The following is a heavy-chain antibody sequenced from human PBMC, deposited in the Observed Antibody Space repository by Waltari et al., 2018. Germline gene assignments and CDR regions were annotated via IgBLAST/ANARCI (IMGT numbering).Heavy chain of an antibody. CDR1: GFTFSSYG. CDR3: ASYTGRPSRPGPPSL. Sequence: VQLLESGGGVVQPGGSLRLSCAASGFTFSSYGMHWVRPAPGKGLEWVAFIGYDENEKYYGGSVEGRFTISRDNSKNILYVGMNSLRPEDTGLYYCASYTGRPSRPGPPSLWGQGTLVIVSS. CDR2: IGYDENEK. J-gene: IGHJ4*02. D-gene: IGHD1-26*01. V-gene: IGHV3-30*02.